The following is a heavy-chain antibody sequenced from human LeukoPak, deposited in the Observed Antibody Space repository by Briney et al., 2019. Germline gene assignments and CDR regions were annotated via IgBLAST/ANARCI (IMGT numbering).Heavy chain of an antibody. V-gene: IGHV1-3*01. CDR1: GYTFTSYA. Sequence: ASVKVSCKASGYTFTSYAMHWVRQAPGQRLEWMGWINAGNGNTKYSQKFQGRVTITRDTSASTAYMELSSLRSEDTAVYYCARGASSSWYSNWFDPWGRGTLVTVSS. J-gene: IGHJ5*02. D-gene: IGHD6-13*01. CDR3: ARGASSSWYSNWFDP. CDR2: INAGNGNT.